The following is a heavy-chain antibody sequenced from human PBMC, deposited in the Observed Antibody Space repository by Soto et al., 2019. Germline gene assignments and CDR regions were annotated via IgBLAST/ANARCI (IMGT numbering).Heavy chain of an antibody. V-gene: IGHV3-21*01. CDR2: ISSSSSYI. J-gene: IGHJ6*02. CDR1: GFTFSSYS. Sequence: PGGSLRLSCAASGFTFSSYSMNWVRQAPGKGLEWVSSISSSSSYIYYADSVKGRFTISRDNAKNSLYLQMNSLRAEDTAVYYCARDPGGEAARPQYGMDVWGQGTTVTVSS. D-gene: IGHD6-6*01. CDR3: ARDPGGEAARPQYGMDV.